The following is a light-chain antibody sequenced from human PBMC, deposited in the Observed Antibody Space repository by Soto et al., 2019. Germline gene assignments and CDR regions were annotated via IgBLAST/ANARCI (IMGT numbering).Light chain of an antibody. CDR1: QSVTSSN. J-gene: IGKJ4*01. CDR3: QQYDTSPLT. Sequence: EIVLTQSPGTLSLSPGERVTLSCRASQSVTSSNLAWYQQKPGQAPRLLISGASTRSTGIPDRFIGSGSGTDFTLTISRLEPEDFAAYYCQQYDTSPLTFGGGTKVEI. V-gene: IGKV3-20*01. CDR2: GAS.